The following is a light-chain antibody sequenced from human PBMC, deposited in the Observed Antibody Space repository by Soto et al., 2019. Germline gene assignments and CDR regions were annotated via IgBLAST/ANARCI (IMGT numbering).Light chain of an antibody. V-gene: IGLV3-21*02. Sequence: SYVLTQPPSVSVAPGQTANITCGGTDIGRKSVHWYQQKPGQAPVVVVYDDSDRPSGIPERFSGSNSGNTATLTICRVEAGDEATYYCQVWDSSSDHVVFGGGTQLTVL. CDR1: DIGRKS. CDR2: DDS. J-gene: IGLJ2*01. CDR3: QVWDSSSDHVV.